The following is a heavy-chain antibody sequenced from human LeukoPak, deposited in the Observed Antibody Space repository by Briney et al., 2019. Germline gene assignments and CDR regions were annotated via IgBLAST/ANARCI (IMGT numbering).Heavy chain of an antibody. D-gene: IGHD1/OR15-1a*01. CDR2: ISTYNGNT. CDR3: ARMGSSGTISYYSDY. Sequence: ASVKVSCKASGYTFTSHGISWVRQAPGQGLEWMGWISTYNGNTNYAQKLQGRVSMTTDTSTSTAYMDLRSLRSDDTAVYYCARMGSSGTISYYSDYWGQGTLVTVSS. CDR1: GYTFTSHG. J-gene: IGHJ4*02. V-gene: IGHV1-18*01.